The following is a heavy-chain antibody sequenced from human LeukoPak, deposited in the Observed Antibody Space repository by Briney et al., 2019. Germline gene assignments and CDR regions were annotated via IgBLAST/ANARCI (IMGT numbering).Heavy chain of an antibody. CDR2: IYYSGST. D-gene: IGHD7-27*01. J-gene: IGHJ5*02. CDR1: GGSISSYY. CDR3: ARGIHWGPYWFDP. Sequence: PSETLSLTCTVSGGSISSYYWSWIRQPPGKGLEWIGYIYYSGSTNYNPSLKSRVTISVDTSKNQVSLKLSSVTAADTAVYYCARGIHWGPYWFDPWGQGTLVTVSS. V-gene: IGHV4-59*08.